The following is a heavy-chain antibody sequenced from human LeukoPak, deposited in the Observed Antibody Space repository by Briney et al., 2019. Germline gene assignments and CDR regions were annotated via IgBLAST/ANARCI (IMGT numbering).Heavy chain of an antibody. V-gene: IGHV3-9*01. CDR1: GFTFDNYA. CDR3: ARAYKDRSLAGKKEFFQH. J-gene: IGHJ1*01. CDR2: ISWNSGTI. D-gene: IGHD6-19*01. Sequence: GGSLRLSCAASGFTFDNYAMNWVRQVPGKGLEWISLISWNSGTIGYADSVKGRFTISRDNANNFLYPQMNSLRAEDTALYYCARAYKDRSLAGKKEFFQHWGQGTLVTVSS.